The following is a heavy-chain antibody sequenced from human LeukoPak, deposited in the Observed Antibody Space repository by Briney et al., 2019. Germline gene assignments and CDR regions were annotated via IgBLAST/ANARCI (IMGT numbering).Heavy chain of an antibody. D-gene: IGHD2-2*02. V-gene: IGHV3-30*02. CDR2: XRYDGSNK. J-gene: IGHJ4*02. CDR3: AKDQEVVLLYSSSPADY. Sequence: ASRXTFNTXXMXWVRQXXXXXLEXVXLXRYDGSNKYYAASVKGRFTISRDNSKNTLYLQMNSLRAEDTAVYYCAKDQEVVLLYSSSPADYWGQGTLVTVSS. CDR1: RXTFNTXX.